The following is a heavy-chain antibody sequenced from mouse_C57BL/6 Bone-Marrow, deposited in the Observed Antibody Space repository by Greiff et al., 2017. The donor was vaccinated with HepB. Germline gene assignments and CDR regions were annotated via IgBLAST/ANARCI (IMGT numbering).Heavy chain of an antibody. CDR3: ARLSITTVVANYAMDY. V-gene: IGHV8-8*01. Sequence: QVQLKESGPGILQPSQTLRLTCSFSGFSLSTFGMGVGWIRQPSGKGLEWLAHIWWDDDKYYNPALKSRRTISKDTSKNQVFIQIANVDPADTDTYYCARLSITTVVANYAMDYWGQGTSVTVSS. CDR1: GFSLSTFGMG. J-gene: IGHJ4*01. D-gene: IGHD1-1*01. CDR2: IWWDDDK.